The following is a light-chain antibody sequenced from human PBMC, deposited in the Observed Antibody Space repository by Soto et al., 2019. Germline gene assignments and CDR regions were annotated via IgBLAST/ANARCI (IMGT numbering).Light chain of an antibody. CDR1: QSLVYSDGNTY. CDR3: MQGTHWPPWT. J-gene: IGKJ1*01. Sequence: DVVMTQSPLSLPVTLGQPASISCRSSQSLVYSDGNTYLNWFQQRPGQSPRRLIYKVSNRDSGVPDRFSVSGSGTDLTLKISGVEAEDVGVYYCMQGTHWPPWTFGQGTKVEIK. V-gene: IGKV2-30*01. CDR2: KVS.